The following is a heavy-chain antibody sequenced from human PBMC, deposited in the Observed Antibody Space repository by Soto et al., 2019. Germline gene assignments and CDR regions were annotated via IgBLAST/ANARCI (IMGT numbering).Heavy chain of an antibody. CDR1: GFTFSSYA. CDR2: ISGSGGST. Sequence: EVQLLESGGGLVQPGGSLRLSCAASGFTFSSYAMSWVRQAPGKGLEWVSAISGSGGSTYYADSVKGRFTISRDNSKNTLYLPMNSLRAEDTAVYYCAKDPYVYYDFWSGYRDYYFDYWGQGTLVTVSS. J-gene: IGHJ4*02. CDR3: AKDPYVYYDFWSGYRDYYFDY. V-gene: IGHV3-23*01. D-gene: IGHD3-3*01.